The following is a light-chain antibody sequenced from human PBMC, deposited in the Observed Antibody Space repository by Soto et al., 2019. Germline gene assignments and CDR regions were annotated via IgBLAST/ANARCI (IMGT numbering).Light chain of an antibody. CDR2: DAS. CDR1: ESISGW. Sequence: DIEMTQSPSTLSASIGDGVTITCRASESISGWLAWYQQQPGKAPKLLIYDASNLGSGVPSRFSGSGSGTEFTLAISSLQPDDFATYYCQQYNNYPRTFGQGTKVDIK. CDR3: QQYNNYPRT. V-gene: IGKV1-5*01. J-gene: IGKJ1*01.